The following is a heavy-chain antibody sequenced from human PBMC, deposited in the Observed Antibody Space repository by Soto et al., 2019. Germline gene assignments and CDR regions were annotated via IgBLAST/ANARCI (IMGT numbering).Heavy chain of an antibody. Sequence: PGGSLRLSCGVSGSTFNDLEMNWDRQAPGNGPEWLAYIDGSGATKKYADSVRGRFTISRDNPNNSLFLQTISLSAADTAIIYCARGLVGVNYWCQGNLVSVSS. J-gene: IGHJ4*02. CDR1: GSTFNDLE. CDR2: IDGSGATK. CDR3: ARGLVGVNY. D-gene: IGHD2-15*01. V-gene: IGHV3-48*03.